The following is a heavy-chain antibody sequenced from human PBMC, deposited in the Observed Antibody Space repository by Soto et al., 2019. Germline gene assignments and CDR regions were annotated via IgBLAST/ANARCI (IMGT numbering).Heavy chain of an antibody. V-gene: IGHV1-2*02. CDR2: INPNSGGT. D-gene: IGHD3-3*01. CDR1: GYTFTGYY. J-gene: IGHJ6*02. Sequence: QVQLVQSGAEVKKPGASVKVSCKASGYTFTGYYMHWVRQAPGQGLEWMGWINPNSGGTNYAQKFQGRVTMTRDTSISTADMELSRLRSDDTAVYYCARGRELRFLEWLSPLYGMDVWGQGTTVTVSS. CDR3: ARGRELRFLEWLSPLYGMDV.